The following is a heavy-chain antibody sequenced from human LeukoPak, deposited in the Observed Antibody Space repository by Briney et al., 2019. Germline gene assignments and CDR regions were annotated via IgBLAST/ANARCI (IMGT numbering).Heavy chain of an antibody. CDR1: GYTLTGYY. J-gene: IGHJ4*02. V-gene: IGHV1-2*02. D-gene: IGHD3-22*01. CDR3: ARGPLGYSVIDY. Sequence: ASVKVSCKASGYTLTGYYMHWVRQAPGQGLEWMGWINPNSGGTNYAKKFQGRVTMTRDTSISTAYMELSRLRSDDTAVYYCARGPLGYSVIDYWGQGTLVTVSS. CDR2: INPNSGGT.